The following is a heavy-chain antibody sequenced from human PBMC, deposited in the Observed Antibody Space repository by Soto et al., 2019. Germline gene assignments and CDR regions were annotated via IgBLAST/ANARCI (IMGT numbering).Heavy chain of an antibody. Sequence: KTSETLSLTCTVSGGSISSYYWSWIRQPAGKGLEWIGRIYTSGSTNYNPSLKSRVTMSVDTSKNQFSLKLSSVTAADTAVYYCARERVLAGYYYGMDVWGQGTTVTVSS. J-gene: IGHJ6*02. CDR3: ARERVLAGYYYGMDV. CDR1: GGSISSYY. CDR2: IYTSGST. D-gene: IGHD3-10*01. V-gene: IGHV4-4*07.